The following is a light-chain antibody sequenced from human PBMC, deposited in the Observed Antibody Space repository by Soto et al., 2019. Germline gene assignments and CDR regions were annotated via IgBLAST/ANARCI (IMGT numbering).Light chain of an antibody. CDR2: DVS. Sequence: SVLNHPRSVYRAPGQGLTISYTRNSSDVGGYNYVSWYQQHPGKAPKLMIYDVSKRPSGVPDRFSGSKSGNTASLTISGLQAEDEADYYCCSYAGSFYVFGTGTKVTVL. V-gene: IGLV2-11*01. CDR1: SSDVGGYNY. CDR3: CSYAGSFYV. J-gene: IGLJ1*01.